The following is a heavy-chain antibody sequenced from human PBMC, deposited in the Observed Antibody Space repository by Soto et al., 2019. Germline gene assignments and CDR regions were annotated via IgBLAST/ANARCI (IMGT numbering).Heavy chain of an antibody. J-gene: IGHJ4*02. D-gene: IGHD2-2*01. V-gene: IGHV3-48*01. CDR1: GFTFSFYS. CDR2: ISSSTSTI. CDR3: ARGTGGVPAAI. Sequence: XXSLSLSCAASGFTFSFYSMHWVPQAPGKGLEWVSYISSSTSTIYYADSVKGRFTISRDNAKNSLYLQMNTLRVEDTAVYYCARGTGGVPAAIWGQGTLVTVSS.